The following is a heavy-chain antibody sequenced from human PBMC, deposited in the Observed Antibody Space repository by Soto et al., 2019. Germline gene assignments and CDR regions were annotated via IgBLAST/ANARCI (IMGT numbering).Heavy chain of an antibody. CDR2: IYYSGST. J-gene: IGHJ6*02. V-gene: IGHV4-30-4*01. CDR3: ARDYPSWDYYYGMDV. CDR1: GGSISSGDYY. D-gene: IGHD3-16*02. Sequence: SETLSLTCTVSGGSISSGDYYWSWIRQPPGKGLEWIGYIYYSGSTYYNPSLKSRVTISVDTSKNQFSLKLSSVTAADTALYYCARDYPSWDYYYGMDVWGQGTTVTV.